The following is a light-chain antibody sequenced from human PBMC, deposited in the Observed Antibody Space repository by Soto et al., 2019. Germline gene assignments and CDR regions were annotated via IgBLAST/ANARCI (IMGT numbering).Light chain of an antibody. CDR3: AAWDDSLNGVV. J-gene: IGLJ2*01. Sequence: QSVLTQPPSASGMPGQRVTISCFGTISNFGTNTANWYQQLPGTAPRLLIYSNTQRPSGVPDRFSGSKSGTSASLAISGLQSEDEADYHCAAWDDSLNGVVFGGGTKVTVL. CDR2: SNT. CDR1: ISNFGTNT. V-gene: IGLV1-44*01.